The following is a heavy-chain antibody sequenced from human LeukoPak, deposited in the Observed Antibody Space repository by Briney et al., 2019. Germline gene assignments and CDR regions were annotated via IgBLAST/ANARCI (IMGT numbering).Heavy chain of an antibody. CDR2: ISYDGSNK. Sequence: GGSLRLSCAASGFTFSSYGMHWVRQAPGKGLEWVAVISYDGSNKYYADSVKGRFTISRDNSKNTLYLQMNSLRAEDTAVYYCASSTSPYGDYVYFDYWGQGTLVTVS. J-gene: IGHJ4*02. CDR1: GFTFSSYG. CDR3: ASSTSPYGDYVYFDY. D-gene: IGHD4-17*01. V-gene: IGHV3-30*03.